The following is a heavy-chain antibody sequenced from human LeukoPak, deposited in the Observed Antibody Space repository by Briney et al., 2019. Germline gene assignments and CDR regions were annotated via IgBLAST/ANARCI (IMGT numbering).Heavy chain of an antibody. CDR1: GGSISSYY. Sequence: PSETLSLTCTVSGGSISSYYWSWIRQPPGKGLEWIGYIYYSGSTNYNPSLKSRVTISVDTSKNQFSLKLTSVTAADTAVYYCARVSPVDTAMAYYFDYWGQGTLVTVSS. J-gene: IGHJ4*02. V-gene: IGHV4-59*12. CDR2: IYYSGST. D-gene: IGHD5-18*01. CDR3: ARVSPVDTAMAYYFDY.